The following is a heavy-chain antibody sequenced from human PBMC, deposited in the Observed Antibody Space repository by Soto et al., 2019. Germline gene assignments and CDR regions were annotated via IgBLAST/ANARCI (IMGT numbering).Heavy chain of an antibody. V-gene: IGHV4-61*01. CDR1: GGSFKSGSYS. CDR2: LYHTWRT. J-gene: IGHJ4*02. Sequence: PSGTLSLTCTVSGGSFKSGSYSLRCIRQPPGKGLEWNGYLYHTWRTNYNPSIKRPASISMDTSKHQFSLNLDSVTAADTAVYFCARDFAYFESWGQRTMVTVSS. CDR3: ARDFAYFES. D-gene: IGHD3-3*01.